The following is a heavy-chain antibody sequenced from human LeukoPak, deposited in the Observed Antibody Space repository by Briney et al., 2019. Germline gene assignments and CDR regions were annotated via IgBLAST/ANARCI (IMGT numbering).Heavy chain of an antibody. D-gene: IGHD2-2*01. CDR3: AREQLPYGSNWFDP. CDR1: GGSISSYY. V-gene: IGHV4-39*02. Sequence: PSETLSLTCTVSGGSISSYYWGWIRQPPGKGLEWIGSIYYSGSTYYNPSLKSRVTISVDTSKNQFSLKLSSVTAADTAVYYCAREQLPYGSNWFDPWGQGTLVTVSS. CDR2: IYYSGST. J-gene: IGHJ5*02.